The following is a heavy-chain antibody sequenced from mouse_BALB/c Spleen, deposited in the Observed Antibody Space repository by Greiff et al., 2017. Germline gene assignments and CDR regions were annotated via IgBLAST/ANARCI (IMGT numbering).Heavy chain of an antibody. Sequence: QVQLQQSGAELMKPGASVKISCKATGYTFSSYWIEWVKQRPGHGLEWIGEILPGSGSTNYNEKFKGKATFTADTSSNTAYMQLSSLTSEDSAVYYCASAATGPYAMDYWGQGTSVTVSS. CDR3: ASAATGPYAMDY. J-gene: IGHJ4*01. CDR1: GYTFSSYW. CDR2: ILPGSGST. V-gene: IGHV1-9*01. D-gene: IGHD1-2*01.